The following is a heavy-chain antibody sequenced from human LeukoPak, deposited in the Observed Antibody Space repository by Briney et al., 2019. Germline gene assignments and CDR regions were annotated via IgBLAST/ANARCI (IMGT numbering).Heavy chain of an antibody. V-gene: IGHV4-39*01. CDR3: ARHSHYYNSKGFDY. CDR1: GGSISSSSYY. Sequence: SETLSLTCTVSGGSISSSSYYWGWIRQPPGKGLEWIGSIYYSGSTYYNPSLGSTYYNPSLQSRVTMSVDTSNNQFSLKLSSVTAADTAVYYCARHSHYYNSKGFDYWGQGTLVTVSS. D-gene: IGHD3-22*01. J-gene: IGHJ4*02. CDR2: IYYSGSTYYNPSLGST.